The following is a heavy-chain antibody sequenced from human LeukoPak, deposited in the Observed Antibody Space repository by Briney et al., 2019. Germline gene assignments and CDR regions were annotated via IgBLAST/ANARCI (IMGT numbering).Heavy chain of an antibody. J-gene: IGHJ3*02. D-gene: IGHD3-22*01. Sequence: GASVKVSCKASGGTFSSYAISWVRQAPGQGLEWMGGIIPIFGTANYAQKFQGRVTITADESTSTAYMELSSLRSDDTAVYYCARIGDYDHAFDIWGQGTMVTVSS. V-gene: IGHV1-69*13. CDR1: GGTFSSYA. CDR3: ARIGDYDHAFDI. CDR2: IIPIFGTA.